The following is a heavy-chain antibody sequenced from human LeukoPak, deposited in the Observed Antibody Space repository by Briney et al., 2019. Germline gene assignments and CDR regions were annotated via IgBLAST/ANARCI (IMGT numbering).Heavy chain of an antibody. J-gene: IGHJ4*02. CDR2: IYHSGST. D-gene: IGHD5-24*01. CDR3: ARGARAGYNLGPFDY. V-gene: IGHV4-4*02. Sequence: PSEPLSLTCAVSGDSISNHHWWTWVRQPPGKGLEWIGEIYHSGSTKYNPSLKSRVTISVDTSKNQFSLKLSSVTAADTAVYYCARGARAGYNLGPFDYWGQGTLVT. CDR1: GDSISNHHW.